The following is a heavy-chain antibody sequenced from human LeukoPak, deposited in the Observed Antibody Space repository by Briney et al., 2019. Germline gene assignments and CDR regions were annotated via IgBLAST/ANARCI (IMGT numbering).Heavy chain of an antibody. CDR3: ARASGFKILRIVGATERYYFDY. J-gene: IGHJ4*02. CDR1: GYTFTGYY. D-gene: IGHD1-26*01. CDR2: INPNSGGT. V-gene: IGHV1-2*02. Sequence: ASVKVSRKASGYTFTGYYMHWVRQAPGQGLEWMGWINPNSGGTNYAQKFQGRVTMTRDTSISTAYMELSRLRSDDTAVYYCARASGFKILRIVGATERYYFDYWGQGTLVTVSS.